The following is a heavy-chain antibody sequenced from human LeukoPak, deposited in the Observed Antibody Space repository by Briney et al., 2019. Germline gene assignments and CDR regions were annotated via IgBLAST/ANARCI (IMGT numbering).Heavy chain of an antibody. Sequence: PGGSLRLSCAASGFTFSNAWMSWVRQAPGKGLEWVSYISSTSSTIYYADSVKGRFTISRDNAKNSLYLQMNSLRAEDTAVYYCAQTHWGNYNWFDPWGQGTLVTVSS. J-gene: IGHJ5*02. D-gene: IGHD7-27*01. V-gene: IGHV3-48*04. CDR1: GFTFSNAW. CDR2: ISSTSSTI. CDR3: AQTHWGNYNWFDP.